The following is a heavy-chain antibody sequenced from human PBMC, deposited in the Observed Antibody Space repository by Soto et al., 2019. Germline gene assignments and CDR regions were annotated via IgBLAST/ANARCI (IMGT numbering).Heavy chain of an antibody. J-gene: IGHJ3*02. CDR3: ARAKSRYDAFDI. Sequence: GGSLRLSCAASGFTFSSYSMNWVRQAPGKGLEWVSSISSSSSYIYYADSVKGRFTISRDNAKNSLYLQMNSLRAEDTAVYYCARAKSRYDAFDIWGQGTMVTVSS. CDR2: ISSSSSYI. CDR1: GFTFSSYS. V-gene: IGHV3-21*01.